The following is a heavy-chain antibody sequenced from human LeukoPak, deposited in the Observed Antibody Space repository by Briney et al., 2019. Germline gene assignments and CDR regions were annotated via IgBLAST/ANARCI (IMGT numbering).Heavy chain of an antibody. D-gene: IGHD2-2*03. CDR1: GGSFSGYY. CDR2: INHSGST. V-gene: IGHV4-34*01. CDR3: ARAWIAYDY. Sequence: SETLSLTCTVYGGSFSGYYWSWIRQPPGKGLEWIGEINHSGSTNYNPSLKSRVTISVDTSKNQFSLKPSSVTAADTAVYYCARAWIAYDYWGQGTLVTVSS. J-gene: IGHJ4*02.